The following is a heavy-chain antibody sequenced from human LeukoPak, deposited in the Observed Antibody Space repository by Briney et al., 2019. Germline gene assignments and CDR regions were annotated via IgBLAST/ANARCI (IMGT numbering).Heavy chain of an antibody. J-gene: IGHJ4*02. D-gene: IGHD3-10*01. Sequence: SQTLSLTCTVSGGSISSGGYYWSWIRQHPGKGLEGFGYIYYSGSTYYNPSLKSRVTISVDTSKNQFSLKLSSVTAADTAVYYCAGAGGSGSYYNNRFNIDYWGQGTLVTVSS. CDR2: IYYSGST. CDR3: AGAGGSGSYYNNRFNIDY. CDR1: GGSISSGGYY. V-gene: IGHV4-31*03.